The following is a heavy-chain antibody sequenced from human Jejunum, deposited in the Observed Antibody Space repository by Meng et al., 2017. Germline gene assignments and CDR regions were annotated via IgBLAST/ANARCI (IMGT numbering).Heavy chain of an antibody. J-gene: IGHJ4*02. V-gene: IGHV3-48*03. Sequence: GESLKIPCAAPGFTFSSFEMHWVRQAPGKGLEWISYVGNSGTTKYYADSVQGRFTISRDNAKNSLYLQMNSLTAEDTAIYYCAREGVSGTYYFFDSWGQGTLVTVSS. CDR1: GFTFSSFE. CDR3: AREGVSGTYYFFDS. D-gene: IGHD6-25*01. CDR2: VGNSGTTK.